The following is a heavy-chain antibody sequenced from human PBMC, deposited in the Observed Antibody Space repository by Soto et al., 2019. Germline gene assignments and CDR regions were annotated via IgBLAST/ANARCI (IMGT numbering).Heavy chain of an antibody. CDR3: ARLEPHRLSAFDI. J-gene: IGHJ3*02. V-gene: IGHV3-21*01. CDR1: GFTFSSYS. D-gene: IGHD1-1*01. Sequence: PGGSLRLSCAASGFTFSSYSMNWVRQAPGKGLEWVSSISSSSSYIYYADSVKGRFTISRDNAKNSLYLQMNSLRADDTAVYYCARLEPHRLSAFDIWGQRTMVTVSS. CDR2: ISSSSSYI.